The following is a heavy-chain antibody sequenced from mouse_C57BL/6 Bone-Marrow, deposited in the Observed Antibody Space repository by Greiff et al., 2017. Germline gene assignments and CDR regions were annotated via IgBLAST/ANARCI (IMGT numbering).Heavy chain of an antibody. CDR3: ARWTIGYDEGYYFDY. V-gene: IGHV1-78*01. CDR1: GYTFTDHT. J-gene: IGHJ2*01. D-gene: IGHD2-2*01. Sequence: VQLMESDAELVKPGASVKISCKASGYTFTDHTIHWMKQRPEQGLEWIGYIYPRDGSTKYNEKFKGKATLTADKSSSTAYMQLNSLTSEDSAVYCCARWTIGYDEGYYFDYWGQGTTLTVSS. CDR2: IYPRDGST.